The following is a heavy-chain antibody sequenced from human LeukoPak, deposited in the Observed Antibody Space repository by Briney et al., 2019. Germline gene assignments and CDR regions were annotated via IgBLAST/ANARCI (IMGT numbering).Heavy chain of an antibody. Sequence: ASVTVSCKASGYTFTSYDINWVRQAPGQGLEWMGWMNPNSGNTDYAQTFQGRVTMTRNTSISTAYMELSSLRSEATAVYYCARVRMGYRYPYYYYYGMDVWGQGTTVTVS. V-gene: IGHV1-8*01. J-gene: IGHJ6*02. CDR3: ARVRMGYRYPYYYYYGMDV. D-gene: IGHD3-16*02. CDR2: MNPNSGNT. CDR1: GYTFTSYD.